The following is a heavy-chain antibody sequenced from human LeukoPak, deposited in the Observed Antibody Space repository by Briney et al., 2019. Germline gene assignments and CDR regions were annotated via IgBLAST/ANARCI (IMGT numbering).Heavy chain of an antibody. V-gene: IGHV4-4*02. Sequence: SETLSLTCGVSGGSITNTNYWTWVREPPGKGLEWIGEVNLQGSTNYNPSLMGRVAISVDTSENHISLQLTSVTAADTAVYYCAREGGPYRPLDYSGQGTLVTVSS. J-gene: IGHJ4*02. CDR1: GGSITNTNY. CDR2: VNLQGST. CDR3: AREGGPYRPLDY.